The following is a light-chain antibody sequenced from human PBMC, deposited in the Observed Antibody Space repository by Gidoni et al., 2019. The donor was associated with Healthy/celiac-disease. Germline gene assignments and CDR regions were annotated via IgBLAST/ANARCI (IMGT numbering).Light chain of an antibody. Sequence: EFVLTQSPATLSLSPGERATLSCMASQSVSSYLAWYQQKPGQAPRLLIYDASNRATGIPARFSGSGSGTDFTLTISSLEPEDFAVYYCQQRSNWWTFXQXTKVEIK. CDR2: DAS. V-gene: IGKV3-11*01. CDR1: QSVSSY. CDR3: QQRSNWWT. J-gene: IGKJ1*01.